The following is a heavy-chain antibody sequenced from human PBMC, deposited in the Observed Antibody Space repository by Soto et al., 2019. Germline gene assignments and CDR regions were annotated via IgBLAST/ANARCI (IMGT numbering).Heavy chain of an antibody. V-gene: IGHV4-30-4*01. CDR3: AREATIAARLDS. Sequence: SETLSLTCTVSGGSISSGDYYWSWLRQPPGKGLEWIGYIHYSGSTYYNPSLKSRVTISVDTSKNQFSLKLSSVTAADTAVYYCAREATIAARLDSWGQGTLVTVSS. D-gene: IGHD6-6*01. CDR2: IHYSGST. J-gene: IGHJ4*02. CDR1: GGSISSGDYY.